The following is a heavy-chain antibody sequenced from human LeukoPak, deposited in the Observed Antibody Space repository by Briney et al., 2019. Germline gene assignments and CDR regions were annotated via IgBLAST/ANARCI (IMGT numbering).Heavy chain of an antibody. J-gene: IGHJ4*02. CDR3: AREAVTTPAFDY. Sequence: GGSLRLSCTASGFTFSSYDMNWVRQAPGKGLEWVSYISIGGGTMYYADSVKGRLNISRDNAKNSLYLRMNSLRAEDTSVYYCAREAVTTPAFDYWGQGTLVTVSS. CDR1: GFTFSSYD. V-gene: IGHV3-48*03. CDR2: ISIGGGTM. D-gene: IGHD4-11*01.